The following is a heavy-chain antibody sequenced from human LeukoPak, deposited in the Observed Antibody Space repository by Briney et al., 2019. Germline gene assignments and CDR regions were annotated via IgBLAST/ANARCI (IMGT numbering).Heavy chain of an antibody. Sequence: TGRSLRLSCAASGFTFSSYAMHWVRQAPGKGLEWVAVISYDGSNKYYADSVKGRFTIPRDNSKNTLYLQMNSLRAEDTAVYYCARDNLRYYGMDVWGQGTTVTVSS. CDR1: GFTFSSYA. CDR3: ARDNLRYYGMDV. J-gene: IGHJ6*02. CDR2: ISYDGSNK. D-gene: IGHD5/OR15-5a*01. V-gene: IGHV3-30-3*01.